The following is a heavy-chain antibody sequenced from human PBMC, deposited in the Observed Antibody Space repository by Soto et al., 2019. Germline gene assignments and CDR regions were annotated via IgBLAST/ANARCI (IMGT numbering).Heavy chain of an antibody. D-gene: IGHD2-15*01. CDR2: INHTGSSGTT. J-gene: IGHJ4*02. V-gene: IGHV4-34*01. Sequence: QVQLQQWGAGLMKPSETLSLSFAVYDVSFSAYYWTWIRQPPGEGLEWIGEINHTGSSGTTNYNPSLTSRVTISVDMSNNQFSLKLSSVTSADTAVYYCARVGGNWDFDSWGPGTLVTVSS. CDR1: DVSFSAYY. CDR3: ARVGGNWDFDS.